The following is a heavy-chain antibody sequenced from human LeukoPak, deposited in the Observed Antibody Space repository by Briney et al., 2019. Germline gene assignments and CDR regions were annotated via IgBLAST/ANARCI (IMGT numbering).Heavy chain of an antibody. Sequence: GGSLRLSCAASGFTFSSYEMNWVRQAPGKGLEWVSYISSSGSTIYYADSVKGRFTISRDNAKNSLYLQMNSLRAEDTALYYCAKDKRTNYYYYYMDVWGKGTTVTISS. D-gene: IGHD1-1*01. V-gene: IGHV3-48*03. CDR2: ISSSGSTI. CDR1: GFTFSSYE. J-gene: IGHJ6*03. CDR3: AKDKRTNYYYYYMDV.